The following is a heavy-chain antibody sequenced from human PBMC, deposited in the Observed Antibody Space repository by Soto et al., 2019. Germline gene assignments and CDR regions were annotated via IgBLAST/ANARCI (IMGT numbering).Heavy chain of an antibody. CDR2: INSDGSST. CDR1: GFTFSNYL. V-gene: IGHV3-74*01. J-gene: IGHJ5*02. Sequence: PGGSLRLSCAASGFTFSNYLMHWVRQAPGKGLVWVSHINSDGSSTSYADSAKGRFTISRDNAKNTLYLQMNSLRAEDTAVYYCAKGPWGNYRYTLDPWGQGTLVTVSS. CDR3: AKGPWGNYRYTLDP. D-gene: IGHD3-16*02.